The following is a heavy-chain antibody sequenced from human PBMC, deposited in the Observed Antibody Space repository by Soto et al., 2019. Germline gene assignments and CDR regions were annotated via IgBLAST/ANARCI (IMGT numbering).Heavy chain of an antibody. CDR1: GFTFSSYA. Sequence: GGYLRLSCAASGFTFSSYAMSWVRQAPGKGLEWVSAISGSGGSTYYADSVKGRFTISRDNSKNTLYLQMNSLRAEDTAVYYCAKHSDRGYDSSGYYYRDYFDYWGQGTLVTVSS. CDR3: AKHSDRGYDSSGYYYRDYFDY. J-gene: IGHJ4*02. CDR2: ISGSGGST. D-gene: IGHD3-22*01. V-gene: IGHV3-23*01.